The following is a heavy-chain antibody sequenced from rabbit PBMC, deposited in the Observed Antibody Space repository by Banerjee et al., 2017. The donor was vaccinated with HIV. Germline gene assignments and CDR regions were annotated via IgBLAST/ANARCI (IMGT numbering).Heavy chain of an antibody. V-gene: IGHV1S40*01. CDR2: IDPVFGGT. J-gene: IGHJ4*01. Sequence: QSLEESGGDLVKPGASLTLTCTASGFSFSSNYMCWVRQAPGKGLEWIGYIDPVFGGTYYTTWVNGRFTISSDNAQNTLYLQLTSLTAADTATYFCASWPYATYAGYGYDLWGPGTLVT. CDR3: ASWPYATYAGYGYDL. D-gene: IGHD6-1*01. CDR1: GFSFSSNY.